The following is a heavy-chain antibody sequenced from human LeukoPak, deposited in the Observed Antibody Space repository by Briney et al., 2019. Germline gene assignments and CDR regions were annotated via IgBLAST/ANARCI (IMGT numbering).Heavy chain of an antibody. CDR3: ASRDGYNFHAFDI. CDR2: ISYDGSNK. Sequence: GRSLRLSCAASGFTFSSYAMHWVRQAPGKGLEWVAVISYDGSNKYYADSVKGRFTISRDNSKNTLYLQMNSLRAEETAVYYCASRDGYNFHAFDIWGQGTMVTVSS. V-gene: IGHV3-30-3*01. D-gene: IGHD5-24*01. CDR1: GFTFSSYA. J-gene: IGHJ3*02.